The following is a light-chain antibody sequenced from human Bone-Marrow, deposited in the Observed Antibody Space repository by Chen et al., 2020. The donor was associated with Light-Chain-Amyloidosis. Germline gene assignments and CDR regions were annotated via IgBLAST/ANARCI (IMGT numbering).Light chain of an antibody. Sequence: DFQMTQSPSTLSASVGDRVTIPCRASLSIRRWLAWYKQRPGKAPKLLVYDASSLERGVPSRFSGSGSGTEFTLTIRSLQPDDFATYYCQQYNSYPLTFGGGTKVEIK. CDR1: LSIRRW. J-gene: IGKJ4*01. CDR3: QQYNSYPLT. V-gene: IGKV1-5*01. CDR2: DAS.